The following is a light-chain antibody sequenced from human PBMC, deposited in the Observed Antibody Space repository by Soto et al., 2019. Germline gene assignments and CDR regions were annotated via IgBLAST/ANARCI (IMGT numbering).Light chain of an antibody. CDR3: TSYAGRTLYV. J-gene: IGLJ1*01. CDR2: EVS. CDR1: SSDVGGYNY. Sequence: QSVLTQPASVSGSPGQSITISCTGTSSDVGGYNYVSWYQQHPGKAPKLMIYEVSNRPSGVSNRFSGSKSGNTASLTISGLQAEGEADYYCTSYAGRTLYVFGTGTKVTVL. V-gene: IGLV2-14*01.